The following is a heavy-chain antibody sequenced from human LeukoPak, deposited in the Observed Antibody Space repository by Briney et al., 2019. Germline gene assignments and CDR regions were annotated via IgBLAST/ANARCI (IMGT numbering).Heavy chain of an antibody. CDR2: ITPIVDIA. V-gene: IGHV1-69*04. D-gene: IGHD2-15*01. J-gene: IGHJ6*01. Sequence: GASVKVSCKASGGSFSNDAFSWVRQAPGQGLEWMGRITPIVDIATYIQKFQGRVTITANKFTSTAYMELSSLTSEDTAVYYCASGLGFCSGSDCTNLVKDYYYGMNVWGQGTTVTVSS. CDR1: GGSFSNDA. CDR3: ASGLGFCSGSDCTNLVKDYYYGMNV.